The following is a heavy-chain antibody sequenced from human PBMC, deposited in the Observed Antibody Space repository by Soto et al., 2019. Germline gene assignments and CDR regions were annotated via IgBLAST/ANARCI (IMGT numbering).Heavy chain of an antibody. CDR2: IYHSGST. Sequence: PSETLSLTCAVSGGSITSGGYSWSWIRQPPGKGLEWIGYIYHSGSTYYNPSLKSRVTISVDKSKNQFSLKVTSVTAADTAVYYCARVSGSYYYGMDVWGQGTTVTVSS. V-gene: IGHV4-30-2*01. CDR1: GGSITSGGYS. CDR3: ARVSGSYYYGMDV. J-gene: IGHJ6*02.